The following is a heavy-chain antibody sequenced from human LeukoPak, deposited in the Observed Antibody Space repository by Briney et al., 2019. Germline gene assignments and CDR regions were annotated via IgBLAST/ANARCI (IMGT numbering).Heavy chain of an antibody. CDR3: AREDTTVLDAFDI. D-gene: IGHD4/OR15-4a*01. CDR1: SGSLTGYY. V-gene: IGHV4-59*01. CDR2: VYATGTT. J-gene: IGHJ3*02. Sequence: SETLSLTCTVSSGSLTGYYWSWIRQPPGKGLEWIAYVYATGTTNYNPSLKTRATISMDTSKNQLSLTLASVTAADTAVYYCAREDTTVLDAFDIWGQGTMVTVSS.